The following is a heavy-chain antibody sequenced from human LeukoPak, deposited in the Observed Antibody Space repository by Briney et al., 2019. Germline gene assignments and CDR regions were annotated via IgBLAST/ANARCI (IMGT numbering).Heavy chain of an antibody. V-gene: IGHV1-18*01. CDR1: GGTFSSYA. Sequence: ASVKVSCKASGGTFSSYAISWVRQAPGQGLEWMGWISAYNGNTNYAQKLQGRVTMTTDTSTSTAYMERRSLRSDDTAVYYCATLGPGKSKYLDIWGQGTMVTVSS. D-gene: IGHD2-2*02. CDR2: ISAYNGNT. J-gene: IGHJ3*02. CDR3: ATLGPGKSKYLDI.